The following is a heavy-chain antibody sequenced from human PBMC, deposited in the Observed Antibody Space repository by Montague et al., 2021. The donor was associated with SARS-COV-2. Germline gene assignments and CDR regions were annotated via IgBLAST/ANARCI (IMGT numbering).Heavy chain of an antibody. CDR3: TREGYQVLWSDYYYYGMDV. J-gene: IGHJ6*02. CDR2: INHSGST. V-gene: IGHV4-34*01. D-gene: IGHD2-2*01. CDR1: GGSFSGYY. Sequence: SETLSLTSAVYGGSFSGYYWRWIRQPPGKGLEWIGEINHSGSTNXNPPRKSRVTISVDTSKNQFSLKLSSVTAADTAVYYCTREGYQVLWSDYYYYGMDVWGQGTTVTVSS.